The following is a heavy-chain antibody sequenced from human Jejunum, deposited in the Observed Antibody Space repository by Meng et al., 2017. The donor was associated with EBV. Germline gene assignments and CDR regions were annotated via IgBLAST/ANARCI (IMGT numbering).Heavy chain of an antibody. CDR1: GGSISTGGYS. D-gene: IGHD6-19*01. Sequence: QLHLQESGSGLVKPSQTLSLTCAVSGGSISTGGYSWHWIRQSPGKGLEWIGYIYHSGSAYYNPSLKSRLTLSVDRSRDQFSLKLISVTAADTAVYYCARGNSGVDQWGQGTLCTVSS. CDR3: ARGNSGVDQ. J-gene: IGHJ5*02. V-gene: IGHV4-30-2*06. CDR2: IYHSGSA.